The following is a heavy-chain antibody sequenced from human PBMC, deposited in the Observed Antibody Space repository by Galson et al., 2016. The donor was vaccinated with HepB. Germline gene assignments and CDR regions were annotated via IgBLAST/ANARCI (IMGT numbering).Heavy chain of an antibody. D-gene: IGHD1-1*01. V-gene: IGHV3-30*18. CDR2: ISYDGSDK. CDR3: AKDVWRGSGTDYYGMDV. J-gene: IGHJ6*02. Sequence: SLRLSCAAYGFTFSSYGMHWVRQAPGKGLEWVAVISYDGSDKYYAESVKGRFTISRDNSKNTLYLQMSSLRAEDTAVYYCAKDVWRGSGTDYYGMDVWGQGTTVTVSS. CDR1: GFTFSSYG.